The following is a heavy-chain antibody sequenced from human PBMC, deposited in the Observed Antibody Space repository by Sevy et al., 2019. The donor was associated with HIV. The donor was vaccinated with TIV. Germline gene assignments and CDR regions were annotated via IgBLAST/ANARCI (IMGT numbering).Heavy chain of an antibody. Sequence: GGSLRLSCAASGFTFSSYWMHWVRQAPGKGLVWVSRINSDGSSTSYADTVKGRFTISRDNAKNTLYLQMSSLRAEDTAVYYCAGYCSGGSCYQGIWGQRTMVTVSS. D-gene: IGHD2-15*01. V-gene: IGHV3-74*01. J-gene: IGHJ3*02. CDR2: INSDGSST. CDR1: GFTFSSYW. CDR3: AGYCSGGSCYQGI.